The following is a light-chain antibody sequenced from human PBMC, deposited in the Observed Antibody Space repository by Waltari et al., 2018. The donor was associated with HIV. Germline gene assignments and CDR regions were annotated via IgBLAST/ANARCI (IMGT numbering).Light chain of an antibody. Sequence: QSVLTQPPSVSGAPGQRVTLPCTGRRSNIGTPEVHRYQQLPGTAPRPLIYNTNSRPSGVPDRFSGSKSGTSASLAINGLQAEDEADYYCQSSDSTLSGSVFGGGTKLTVL. V-gene: IGLV1-40*01. CDR3: QSSDSTLSGSV. J-gene: IGLJ2*01. CDR1: RSNIGTPE. CDR2: NTN.